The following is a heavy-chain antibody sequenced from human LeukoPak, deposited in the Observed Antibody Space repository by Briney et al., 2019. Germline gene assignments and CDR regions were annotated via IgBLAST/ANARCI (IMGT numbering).Heavy chain of an antibody. Sequence: PGGSLRLSCAASGFTFSNYWMNWVRQAPGKGLEWVADIKQDGSERYYVASVKGRFTVSRDNAKKSLSLQVNSLRAEDTAVYYCARLNYDFWSGIWEGYYMDVWGKGTTVTVSS. CDR1: GFTFSNYW. D-gene: IGHD3-3*01. V-gene: IGHV3-7*01. CDR3: ARLNYDFWSGIWEGYYMDV. J-gene: IGHJ6*03. CDR2: IKQDGSER.